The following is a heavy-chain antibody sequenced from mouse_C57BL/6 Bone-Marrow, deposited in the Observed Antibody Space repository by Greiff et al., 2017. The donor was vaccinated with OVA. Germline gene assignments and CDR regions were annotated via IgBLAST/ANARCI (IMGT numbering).Heavy chain of an antibody. CDR2: IDPENGDT. Sequence: VQLQQSGAELVRPGASVKLSCTASGYNITDDYMHWVKQRPEQGLEWIGWIDPENGDTKYTSKFQGKATITADKSSNTAYLQLSSLTSEDTAVYYYIITTVVAPYGYFDVWGTGITVTVAS. CDR1: GYNITDDY. CDR3: IITTVVAPYGYFDV. D-gene: IGHD1-1*01. V-gene: IGHV14-4*01. J-gene: IGHJ1*03.